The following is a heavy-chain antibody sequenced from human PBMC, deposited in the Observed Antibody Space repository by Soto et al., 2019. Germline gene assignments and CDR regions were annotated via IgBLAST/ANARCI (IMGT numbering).Heavy chain of an antibody. V-gene: IGHV3-30*18. D-gene: IGHD3-10*01. CDR2: IAFDAKNI. Sequence: QVQLVESGGGVVQPGRSLRLSCAASGFTFSTSGIHWVRQAPGKGLEWVAVIAFDAKNIHYSDSVKGRFTISRDNSKTMLFLQMDSLRTEDTAVYYCAKDRVPMAYFFYGMDAWGQGTTVIVSS. J-gene: IGHJ6*02. CDR3: AKDRVPMAYFFYGMDA. CDR1: GFTFSTSG.